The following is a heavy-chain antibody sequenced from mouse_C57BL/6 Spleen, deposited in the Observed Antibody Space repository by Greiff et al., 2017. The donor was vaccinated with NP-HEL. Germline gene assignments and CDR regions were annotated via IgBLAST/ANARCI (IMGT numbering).Heavy chain of an antibody. Sequence: EVQLQQSGTVLARPGASVKMSCKTSGYTFTSYWMHWVKQRPGQGLEGIGAIYPGNSDTSYNQKFKGKAKLTAVTSASTAYMELSSLTNEDSAVYYCTRGSSTMITEGFAYWGQGTLVTVSA. V-gene: IGHV1-5*01. CDR2: IYPGNSDT. CDR3: TRGSSTMITEGFAY. J-gene: IGHJ3*01. CDR1: GYTFTSYW. D-gene: IGHD2-4*01.